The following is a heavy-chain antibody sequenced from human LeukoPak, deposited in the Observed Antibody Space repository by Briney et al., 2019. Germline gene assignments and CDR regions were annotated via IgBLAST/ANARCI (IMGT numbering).Heavy chain of an antibody. CDR3: ARDIQPRFGVVNNWFDP. D-gene: IGHD3-3*01. J-gene: IGHJ5*02. CDR2: IYTSGST. V-gene: IGHV4-4*07. CDR1: GGSISSYY. Sequence: SETLSLTCTVSGGSISSYYWSWIRQSAGKGLEWIGRIYTSGSTNYNPSLKSRVTMSVDTSKNQFSLKLSSVTAADTAVYYCARDIQPRFGVVNNWFDPWGQGTLVTVSS.